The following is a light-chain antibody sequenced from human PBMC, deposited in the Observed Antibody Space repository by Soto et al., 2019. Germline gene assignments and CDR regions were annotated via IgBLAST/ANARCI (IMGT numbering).Light chain of an antibody. V-gene: IGKV1-16*02. CDR1: QDIKSD. Sequence: DVQMTQSPSSLSASVGDSVTITCRASQDIKSDLAWYQQRPGEAPKSLIFGASNLLDGVPSKFSGSGSGSEFTLTISSLQPEDSATYFCQQSNSFPLTFGGGTKVDIK. CDR3: QQSNSFPLT. CDR2: GAS. J-gene: IGKJ4*01.